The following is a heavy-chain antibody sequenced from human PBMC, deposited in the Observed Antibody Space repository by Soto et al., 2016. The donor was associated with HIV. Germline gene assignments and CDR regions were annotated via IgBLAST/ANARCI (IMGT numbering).Heavy chain of an antibody. J-gene: IGHJ4*02. CDR1: GFMFEDYA. CDR3: TKDSWGAVGRNIPPI. CDR2: ISADGKTK. Sequence: EVQLAESGGGVVQPGWSLRLSCEASGFMFEDYAMHWVRQFPGKGLEWISLISADGKTKYYGDSVKGRFIISRDNNKKSLYLEMNSVRIEDTALYFCTKDSWGAVGRNIPPIWGKGVLVTVHS. D-gene: IGHD1-26*01. V-gene: IGHV3-43*02.